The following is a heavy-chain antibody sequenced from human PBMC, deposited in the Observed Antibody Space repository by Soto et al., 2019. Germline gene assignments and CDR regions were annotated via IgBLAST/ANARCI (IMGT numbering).Heavy chain of an antibody. Sequence: PGESLKISCKGSGYSFSTSWIGWVRQMPGKGLEWMGIIYPSDSDTRYSPSFQGQVTISADKSIITAYLQWSSLKASDTAMYYCARSGYSGYEFDYWGQGTLVTVSS. CDR1: GYSFSTSW. CDR2: IYPSDSDT. CDR3: ARSGYSGYEFDY. V-gene: IGHV5-51*01. J-gene: IGHJ4*02. D-gene: IGHD5-12*01.